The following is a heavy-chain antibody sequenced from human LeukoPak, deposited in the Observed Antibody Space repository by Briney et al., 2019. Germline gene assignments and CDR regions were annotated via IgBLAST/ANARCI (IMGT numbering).Heavy chain of an antibody. D-gene: IGHD2-15*01. J-gene: IGHJ6*02. Sequence: GGSLRLSCAASGFTFSSYGMHWVRQAPGKGLEWVAVIWYDGSNKYYADSVKGRFTISRDNSKNTLYLQMNSLRAEDTAVYYCARGEVQYCSGGSCYSLGFYYYYYGMDVWGQGTTVTVSS. V-gene: IGHV3-33*01. CDR3: ARGEVQYCSGGSCYSLGFYYYYYGMDV. CDR1: GFTFSSYG. CDR2: IWYDGSNK.